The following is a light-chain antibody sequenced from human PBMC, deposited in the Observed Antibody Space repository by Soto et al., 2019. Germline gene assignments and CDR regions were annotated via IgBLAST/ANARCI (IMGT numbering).Light chain of an antibody. V-gene: IGKV1-5*03. CDR1: QSISSH. J-gene: IGKJ3*01. CDR3: QQYNSYV. CDR2: EAS. Sequence: DIQMTQSPSSLSAFVGDRVTITCRASQSISSHLSWYQQEPGKAPKLLISEASSLESGVPTRFSGSGSGTDFTLTISSLQPEDFATYYCQQYNSYVFGPGTKVDIK.